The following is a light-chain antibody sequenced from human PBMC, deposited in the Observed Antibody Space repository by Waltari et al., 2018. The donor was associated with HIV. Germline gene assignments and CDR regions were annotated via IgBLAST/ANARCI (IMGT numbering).Light chain of an antibody. J-gene: IGLJ2*01. V-gene: IGLV2-18*02. Sequence: SPLTQPPSVSGHLGPSVPLSCTRTSRSVAHSTTFSWSHQSPGTAPKLMIYDVSNRPSGVPDRFSGAKSGNTAYLTISGLQAEDEADDYCSSFTTSITVVFGGGTKLTVL. CDR1: SRSVAHSTT. CDR2: DVS. CDR3: SSFTTSITVV.